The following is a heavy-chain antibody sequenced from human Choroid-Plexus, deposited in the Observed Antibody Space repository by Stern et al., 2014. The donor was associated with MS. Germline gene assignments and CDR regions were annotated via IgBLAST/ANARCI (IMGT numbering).Heavy chain of an antibody. D-gene: IGHD3-3*01. CDR1: GFTFSSFW. CDR3: ARERILDFLIGYDYQGFDV. Sequence: EVQLVESGGGLVQPGGSLRLSCEASGFTFSSFWMSWVRQAPGKGLEWVANVKHDGSERYYGDSVKGRFTIARDNGKSSVYLQMNRLRVEDTAGYYCARERILDFLIGYDYQGFDVWGRGTTVSVSS. CDR2: VKHDGSER. J-gene: IGHJ6*02. V-gene: IGHV3-7*01.